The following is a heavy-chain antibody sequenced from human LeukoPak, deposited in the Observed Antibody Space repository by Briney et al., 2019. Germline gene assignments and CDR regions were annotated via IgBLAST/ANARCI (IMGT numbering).Heavy chain of an antibody. J-gene: IGHJ4*02. D-gene: IGHD3-10*01. V-gene: IGHV1-46*01. CDR1: GYTFTSYA. CDR3: AREWGPGSSWYFDF. CDR2: INSGDGGT. Sequence: GASVKVSCKASGYTFTSYAMHWVRQAPGQGLEWMGAINSGDGGTTLPQKFQGRVTLTRDTSTSTLYMELSSLRSEDTAIYYCAREWGPGSSWYFDFWGQGTLVTVSS.